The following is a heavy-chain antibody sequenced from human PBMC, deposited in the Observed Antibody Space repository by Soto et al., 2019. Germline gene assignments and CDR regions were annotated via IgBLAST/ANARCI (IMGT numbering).Heavy chain of an antibody. CDR3: ARDSSGSYHYFDY. D-gene: IGHD3-10*01. CDR1: GLPFSNYG. Sequence: GGSLRLSCAASGLPFSNYGMHWVRRAPGKGLEWVAIIWYDGSNKFYADSVKGRFTVSRDNSKNTLYLQMNSLRAEDTAVYYCARDSSGSYHYFDYWGQGTLVTVSS. CDR2: IWYDGSNK. J-gene: IGHJ4*02. V-gene: IGHV3-33*01.